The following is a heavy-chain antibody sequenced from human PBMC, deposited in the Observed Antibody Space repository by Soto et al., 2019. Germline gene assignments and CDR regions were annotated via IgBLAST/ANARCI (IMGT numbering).Heavy chain of an antibody. CDR3: ARGAADTAMVDS. CDR2: IFYSGST. J-gene: IGHJ4*02. V-gene: IGHV4-59*01. Sequence: SETLSLTCTVSGGSIRSYYWTWIRQPPGKGLEWLGYIFYSGSTFYNPSLNSRVTISIHTSKSQFSLQLTSVTAADTAVYYCARGAADTAMVDSWGQGTLVTVSS. CDR1: GGSIRSYY. D-gene: IGHD5-18*01.